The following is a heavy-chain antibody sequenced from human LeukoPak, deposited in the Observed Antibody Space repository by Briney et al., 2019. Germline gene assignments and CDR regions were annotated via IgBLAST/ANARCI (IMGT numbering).Heavy chain of an antibody. CDR3: ARGGGYDPPLFDY. CDR1: GGSISSGGYS. D-gene: IGHD5-12*01. CDR2: IYHSGST. Sequence: SETLSLTCAVSGGSISSGGYSWSWIRQPPGKGLEWIGYIYHSGSTYYNSSLKSRVTISVDRSKNQFSLKLSSVTAADTAVYYCARGGGYDPPLFDYWGQGTLVTVSS. J-gene: IGHJ4*02. V-gene: IGHV4-30-2*01.